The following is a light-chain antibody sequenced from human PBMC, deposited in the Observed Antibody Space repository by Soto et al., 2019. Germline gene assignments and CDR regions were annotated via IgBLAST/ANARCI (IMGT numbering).Light chain of an antibody. CDR1: QSVSSY. J-gene: IGKJ1*01. Sequence: EIVLTQSPATLSLSPGERATLSCRASQSVSSYLAWYQQKPGQAPRLLIYAASNRATGIPARFSGSGSGTDFTLTISGLEPEDFAVYYCQQRFRWPPWTFGQGTKVDIK. CDR3: QQRFRWPPWT. V-gene: IGKV3-11*01. CDR2: AAS.